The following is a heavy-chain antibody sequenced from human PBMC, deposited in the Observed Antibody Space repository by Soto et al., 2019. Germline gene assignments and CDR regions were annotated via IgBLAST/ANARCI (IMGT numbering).Heavy chain of an antibody. V-gene: IGHV4-34*01. D-gene: IGHD2-2*01. CDR3: ARAYHPLKFDY. J-gene: IGHJ4*02. Sequence: SETLSLTCAVYGGSFSGYYWSWIRQPPGKGLEWIGEINHSGSTNYNPSLKSRVTISVDTSKNQFSLKLSSVTAADTAVYYCARAYHPLKFDYWGQGTLVTVS. CDR2: INHSGST. CDR1: GGSFSGYY.